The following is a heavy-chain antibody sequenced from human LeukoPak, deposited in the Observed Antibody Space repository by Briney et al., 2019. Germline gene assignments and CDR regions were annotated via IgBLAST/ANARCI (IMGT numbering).Heavy chain of an antibody. CDR3: ASAGKYYDFWSAQFDY. V-gene: IGHV4-61*02. CDR1: GGSISSGSYY. Sequence: PSQTLSLTCSVPGGSISSGSYYWSWIRQPAGKGLEWIGRIYTSGSTNFNPSLKRRVTIAVDTSKNQFSLKLSSVTAADTAVYYCASAGKYYDFWSAQFDYWGQGALVTVSS. D-gene: IGHD3-3*01. CDR2: IYTSGST. J-gene: IGHJ4*02.